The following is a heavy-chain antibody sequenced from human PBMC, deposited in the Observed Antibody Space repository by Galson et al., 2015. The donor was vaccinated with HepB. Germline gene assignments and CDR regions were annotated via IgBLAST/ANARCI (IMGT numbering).Heavy chain of an antibody. CDR2: IDWDDDK. Sequence: PALVKPTQTLTLTCTFSGFSLSTSGMCVSWIRQPPGKALEWLALIDWDDDKYYSTSLKTRLTISKDTSKNQVVLTMTNMDPVDTATYYCARMGSSGCRDAFDIWGQGTMVTVSS. CDR3: ARMGSSGCRDAFDI. V-gene: IGHV2-70*01. J-gene: IGHJ3*02. D-gene: IGHD6-19*01. CDR1: GFSLSTSGMC.